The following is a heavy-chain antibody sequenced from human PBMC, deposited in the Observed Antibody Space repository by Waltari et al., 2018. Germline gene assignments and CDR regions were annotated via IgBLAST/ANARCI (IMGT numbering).Heavy chain of an antibody. V-gene: IGHV3-7*01. J-gene: IGHJ4*02. CDR2: IGPDGSDK. CDR1: GFTLGRFW. Sequence: EAQLVQSGGVLVQPGGSLTLSGAASGFTLGRFWMTWIRQAPGQGLQWVAHIGPDGSDKYYVDSVKGRFTISRDNAENSLLLQMSSLRVEDTALYYCVGWNDPINSWGQGTLVAVSS. D-gene: IGHD1-1*01. CDR3: VGWNDPINS.